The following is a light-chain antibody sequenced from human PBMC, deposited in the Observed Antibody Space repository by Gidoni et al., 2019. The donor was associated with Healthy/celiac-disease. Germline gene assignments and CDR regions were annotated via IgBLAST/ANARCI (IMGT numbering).Light chain of an antibody. CDR3: QQRSNWPPIFT. CDR2: DAS. J-gene: IGKJ3*01. Sequence: ETVLTQSPATLSLSPGERATLSCMASQSVSSYLAWYQQKPGQAPRLLIYDASNRATGIPARFSGSGSGTDFTLTISSLEPEDFAVYYGQQRSNWPPIFTFGPGTKVDIK. V-gene: IGKV3-11*01. CDR1: QSVSSY.